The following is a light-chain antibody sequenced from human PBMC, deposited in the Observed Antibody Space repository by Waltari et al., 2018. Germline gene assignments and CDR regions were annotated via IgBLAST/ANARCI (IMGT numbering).Light chain of an antibody. Sequence: QSALTQPASVSGSPGQSITISCSGTSSDVGGQNFVSWFQQHPGKAPKLMIYGVSNRPSGISNRVSGSKSGNTASLTISGLQTEDEADYYCSSYTSAYTWVFGEGTKVTVL. J-gene: IGLJ3*02. CDR1: SSDVGGQNF. CDR2: GVS. V-gene: IGLV2-14*01. CDR3: SSYTSAYTWV.